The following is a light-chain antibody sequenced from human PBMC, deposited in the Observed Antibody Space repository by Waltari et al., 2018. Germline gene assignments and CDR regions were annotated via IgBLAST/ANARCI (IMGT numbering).Light chain of an antibody. CDR2: DDT. V-gene: IGLV3-21*02. CDR1: HIVAKS. Sequence: SYVLTQPPSMSVAPGQTATVTCGGDHIVAKSVHWHPKRAGQAPVLVIFDDTDRPSGIPERFSGSNSDNTATLTIKRVEAGDEADYFCQVWVQSDHRVVFGGGTRLTVL. J-gene: IGLJ2*01. CDR3: QVWVQSDHRVV.